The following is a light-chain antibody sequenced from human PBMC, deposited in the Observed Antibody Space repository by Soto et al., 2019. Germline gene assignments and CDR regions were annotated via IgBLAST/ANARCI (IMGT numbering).Light chain of an antibody. CDR1: QTISNW. V-gene: IGKV1-5*01. J-gene: IGKJ1*01. CDR2: DAS. Sequence: DIQMTHSPSTLSASLGDRVSMTCRASQTISNWLAWYQQRPGKAPQLLISDASRLENGVPSRFSGSGSGTDFTLTISSLQPEDFASYYCQQGNIFPWTFGQGTKVDIK. CDR3: QQGNIFPWT.